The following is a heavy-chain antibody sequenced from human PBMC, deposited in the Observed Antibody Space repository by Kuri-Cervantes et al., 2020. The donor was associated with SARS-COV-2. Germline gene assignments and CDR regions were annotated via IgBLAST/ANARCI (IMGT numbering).Heavy chain of an antibody. CDR3: ARDRGVDYCSSTSCPSGPFGPFDP. CDR2: ISYDGSNK. J-gene: IGHJ5*02. CDR1: GFTFSSYA. D-gene: IGHD2-2*01. V-gene: IGHV3-30-3*01. Sequence: GGSLRLSCAASGFTFSSYAMHWVRQAPGKGLEWVAVISYDGSNKYYADSVKGRFTISRDNSKNTLYLQMNSLRAEDTAVYYCARDRGVDYCSSTSCPSGPFGPFDPWGQGILVTVSS.